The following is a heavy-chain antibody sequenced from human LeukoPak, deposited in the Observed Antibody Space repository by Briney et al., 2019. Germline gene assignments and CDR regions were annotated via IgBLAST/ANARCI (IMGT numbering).Heavy chain of an antibody. Sequence: QAGGSLRLSCAASGFTFSSYAMSWVRQAPGKGLEWDSAISGSGGSTYYADSVKGRFTISRDNSKNTLYLQMNSLRAEDTAVYYCAKDREPIGDRGRSSWYRIGGSFDPWGQGTLVTVSS. J-gene: IGHJ5*02. D-gene: IGHD6-13*01. CDR2: ISGSGGST. CDR3: AKDREPIGDRGRSSWYRIGGSFDP. V-gene: IGHV3-23*01. CDR1: GFTFSSYA.